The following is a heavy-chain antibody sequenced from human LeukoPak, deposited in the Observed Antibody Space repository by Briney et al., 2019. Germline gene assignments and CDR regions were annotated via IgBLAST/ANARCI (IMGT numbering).Heavy chain of an antibody. CDR2: ISWNSGSI. V-gene: IGHV3-9*01. CDR3: AKDPTYYYDSSGYYGVDY. D-gene: IGHD3-22*01. CDR1: GFTFDDYA. Sequence: GGSLRLSCAASGFTFDDYAMRWVRQAPGKGLEWVSGISWNSGSIGYADSVKGRFTISRDNAKNSLYLQMNSLRAEDTALYYCAKDPTYYYDSSGYYGVDYWGQGTLVTVSS. J-gene: IGHJ4*02.